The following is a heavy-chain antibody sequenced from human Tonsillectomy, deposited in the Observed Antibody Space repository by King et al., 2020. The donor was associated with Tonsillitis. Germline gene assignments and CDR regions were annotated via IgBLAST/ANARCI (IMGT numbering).Heavy chain of an antibody. CDR3: AKVEGRTAVTDWYFDL. CDR1: GFTFSSYD. J-gene: IGHJ2*01. V-gene: IGHV3-30*18. Sequence: VQLVESGGGVVQPGRSLRLSCVASGFTFSSYDMHWVRQAPGKGLEWVAVTSFDGYNKDYADSVKGRFTISRDNSKNTLYLQMNSLRGDETAVYYCAKVEGRTAVTDWYFDLWGRGTLVTVSS. CDR2: TSFDGYNK. D-gene: IGHD6-13*01.